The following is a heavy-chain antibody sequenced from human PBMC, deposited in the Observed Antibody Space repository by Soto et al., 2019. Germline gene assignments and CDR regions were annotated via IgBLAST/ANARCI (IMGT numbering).Heavy chain of an antibody. CDR1: GFTFSSYW. D-gene: IGHD3-16*01. CDR3: AREGPYQEGEGFDY. V-gene: IGHV3-7*05. J-gene: IGHJ4*02. Sequence: GGSLRLSCAASGFTFSSYWMSWVRQAPGKGLEWVANIKQDGSEKYYVDSVKGRFTISRDNAKNSLYLQMNSLRAEDTAVYYCAREGPYQEGEGFDYWGQGTLVTVSS. CDR2: IKQDGSEK.